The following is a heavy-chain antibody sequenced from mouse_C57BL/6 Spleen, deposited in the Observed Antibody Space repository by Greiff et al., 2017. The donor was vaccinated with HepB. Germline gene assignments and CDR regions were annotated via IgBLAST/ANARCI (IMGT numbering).Heavy chain of an antibody. CDR2: IYPGDGDT. CDR1: GYAFSSYW. D-gene: IGHD2-4*01. J-gene: IGHJ2*01. Sequence: QVQLQQSGAELVKPGASVKISCKASGYAFSSYWMNWVKQRPGKGLEWIGQIYPGDGDTNYNGKFKGKATLTADKSSSTAYMQLSSLTSEDSAVYFCARRGPYYDYFDYWGQGTTLTVSS. V-gene: IGHV1-80*01. CDR3: ARRGPYYDYFDY.